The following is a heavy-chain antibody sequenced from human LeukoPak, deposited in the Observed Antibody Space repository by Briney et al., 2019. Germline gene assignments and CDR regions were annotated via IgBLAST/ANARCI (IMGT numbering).Heavy chain of an antibody. J-gene: IGHJ4*02. CDR1: GFTFSNYA. CDR3: ARDKGGGYSYTDY. D-gene: IGHD5-18*01. V-gene: IGHV3-23*01. CDR2: IDGPTYRT. Sequence: GGSLRLSCAASGFTFSNYAMSWVRQAPGKGLEWVSTIDGPTYRTHYADSVMGRFTISGDNSKNTLYLQMNSLRVEDTAVYFCARDKGGGYSYTDYWGQGTLVTVSS.